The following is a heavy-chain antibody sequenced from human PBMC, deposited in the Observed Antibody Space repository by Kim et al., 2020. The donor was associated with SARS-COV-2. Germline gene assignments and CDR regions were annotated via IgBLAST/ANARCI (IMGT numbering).Heavy chain of an antibody. Sequence: GGSLRLSCAASGFTFSSYSMNWVRQAPGKGLEWVSYISSSSSTIYYADSVKGRFTISRDNAKNSLYLQMNSLRDEDTAVYYCARENRDYYGSGSYYFLSSPTNYGMDVWGQGATVTVSS. J-gene: IGHJ6*02. D-gene: IGHD3-10*01. CDR3: ARENRDYYGSGSYYFLSSPTNYGMDV. V-gene: IGHV3-48*02. CDR1: GFTFSSYS. CDR2: ISSSSSTI.